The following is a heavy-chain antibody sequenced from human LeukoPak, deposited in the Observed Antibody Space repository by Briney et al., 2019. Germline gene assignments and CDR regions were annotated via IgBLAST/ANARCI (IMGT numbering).Heavy chain of an antibody. J-gene: IGHJ6*02. Sequence: ASVKVSCKASGYTFTGYYMHWVRQAPGQGLEWMGWINPNSSGTNYAQKFQGRVTMTRDTSISTAYMELSRLRSDDTAVYYCARDLSTIHYYGMDVWGQGTTVTVSS. CDR2: INPNSSGT. CDR1: GYTFTGYY. D-gene: IGHD3-3*02. CDR3: ARDLSTIHYYGMDV. V-gene: IGHV1-2*02.